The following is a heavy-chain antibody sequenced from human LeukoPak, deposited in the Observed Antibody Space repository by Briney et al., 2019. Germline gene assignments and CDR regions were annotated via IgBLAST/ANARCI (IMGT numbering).Heavy chain of an antibody. CDR3: AAWDFWRGSGIDY. V-gene: IGHV3-11*01. CDR1: GFTFSDYY. CDR2: ISNSGTTI. J-gene: IGHJ4*02. D-gene: IGHD3-3*01. Sequence: KPGGSLRLSCAASGFTFSDYYMSWIRQAPGKGLECISYISNSGTTIYYSDSVRGRFTISRDNAKNSLYLQMNSLTAEDTAVYYCAAWDFWRGSGIDYWGQGALVTVSS.